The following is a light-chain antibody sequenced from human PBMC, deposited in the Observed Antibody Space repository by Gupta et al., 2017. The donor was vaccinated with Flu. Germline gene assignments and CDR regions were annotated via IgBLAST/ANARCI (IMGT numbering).Light chain of an antibody. CDR2: KYN. CDR1: SGNIASNY. Sequence: NFMLTQPHSVSESPGMTITFSCTRRSGNIASNYVQWYQQRPGSVPTTVIFKYNQRPSGVPDRFSGSIDSSSNSASLSISGLKTEDEADYYCQSYDSTNHWVFGGGTKLTVL. CDR3: QSYDSTNHWV. V-gene: IGLV6-57*03. J-gene: IGLJ3*02.